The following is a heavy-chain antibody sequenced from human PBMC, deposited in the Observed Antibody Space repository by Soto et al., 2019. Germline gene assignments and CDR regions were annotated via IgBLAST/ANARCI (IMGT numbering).Heavy chain of an antibody. CDR3: ARAYSSSAPYD. D-gene: IGHD6-6*01. V-gene: IGHV4-61*08. Sequence: SETLSLTCVVSGASISSGDYAWNWVRQPPGKGLEWLGYIYYSGSSNYNPSLKSRVTISVDTSKNQFSLKLSSVTAADTAVYYCARAYSSSAPYDWGQGTLVTVSS. CDR2: IYYSGSS. J-gene: IGHJ4*02. CDR1: GASISSGDYA.